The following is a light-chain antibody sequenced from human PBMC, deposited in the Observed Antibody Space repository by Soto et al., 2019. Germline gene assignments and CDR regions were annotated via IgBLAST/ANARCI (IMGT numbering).Light chain of an antibody. Sequence: DVKMSLSLSTLSANVGDRVTITCRASQSISSWLAWYQQKPGKAPKLLIYAASSLQSGVPSRFSGSGSGTDFTLTISSLQPEDFATYYCQQANSFPLTFGQRRLPAVK. CDR3: QQANSFPLT. CDR2: AAS. V-gene: IGKV1-12*01. CDR1: QSISSW. J-gene: IGKJ5*01.